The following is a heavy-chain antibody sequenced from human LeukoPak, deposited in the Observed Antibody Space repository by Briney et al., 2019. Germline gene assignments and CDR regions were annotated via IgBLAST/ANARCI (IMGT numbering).Heavy chain of an antibody. D-gene: IGHD2-15*01. Sequence: GGSLRLSCAASGFTFSSYEMNWVRQAPGKGLEWVSYISSSGSTIYYADSVKGRLTISRDNAKNSLYLQMNSLRAEDTAVYYCAREIRIGWFDYWGQGTLVTVSS. CDR2: ISSSGSTI. J-gene: IGHJ4*02. V-gene: IGHV3-48*03. CDR1: GFTFSSYE. CDR3: AREIRIGWFDY.